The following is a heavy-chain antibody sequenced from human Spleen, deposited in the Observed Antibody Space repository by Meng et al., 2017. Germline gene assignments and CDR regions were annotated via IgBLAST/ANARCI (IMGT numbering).Heavy chain of an antibody. D-gene: IGHD6-13*01. CDR1: GGSVSSGSSY. Sequence: GRLRESGPGRGSPPGPLSLPCTVSGGSVSSGSSYWSWIRQPPGKGLEWIGYIYYSGSTSYNPSLKSRVTISVDTSKNQFSLKLSSVTAADTAVYYCARATAAGFDYWGQGTLVTVSS. CDR2: IYYSGST. CDR3: ARATAAGFDY. J-gene: IGHJ4*02. V-gene: IGHV4-61*01.